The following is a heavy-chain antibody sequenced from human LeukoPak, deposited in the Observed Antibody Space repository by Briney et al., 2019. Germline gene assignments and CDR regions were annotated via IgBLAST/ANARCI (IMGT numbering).Heavy chain of an antibody. J-gene: IGHJ4*02. CDR2: IWYDGSNK. CDR1: GFTFSSYG. D-gene: IGHD1-26*01. Sequence: GRSLRLYCAASGFTFSSYGMHWVRQAPGKGLEWVAVIWYDGSNKYYADSVKGRFTISRDNSKNTLYLQMNSLRAEDTAVYYCASDFSGSYGTDYWGQGTLVTVSS. V-gene: IGHV3-33*01. CDR3: ASDFSGSYGTDY.